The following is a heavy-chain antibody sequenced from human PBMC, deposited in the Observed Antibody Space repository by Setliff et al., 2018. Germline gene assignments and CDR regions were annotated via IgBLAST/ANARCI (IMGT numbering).Heavy chain of an antibody. J-gene: IGHJ5*02. D-gene: IGHD3-3*01. CDR3: ARSRSNFWSGYFNWFDP. V-gene: IGHV5-51*01. CDR1: GYSFTSYW. CDR2: IYPGDSDT. Sequence: GESLKISCKGSGYSFTSYWIGWVRQMPGKGLEWMGIIYPGDSDTRYSPSVQGQVTISADKSISTAYLQWSSLKASDTAMYYCARSRSNFWSGYFNWFDPWGQGTLVTVSS.